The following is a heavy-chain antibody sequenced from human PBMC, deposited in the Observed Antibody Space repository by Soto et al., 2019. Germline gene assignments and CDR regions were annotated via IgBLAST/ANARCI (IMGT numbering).Heavy chain of an antibody. J-gene: IGHJ4*02. D-gene: IGHD3-10*01. CDR3: AKDKVYYGSGSYYDY. CDR1: GFTFSSYA. V-gene: IGHV3-23*01. CDR2: ISGSGGST. Sequence: GGSLRLSCAASGFTFSSYAMSWVRQAPGKGLEWVSAISGSGGSTYYADSVKGRFTISRDNSKNTLYLQMNSLRAEDTAVYYCAKDKVYYGSGSYYDYWGQGTLVTVSS.